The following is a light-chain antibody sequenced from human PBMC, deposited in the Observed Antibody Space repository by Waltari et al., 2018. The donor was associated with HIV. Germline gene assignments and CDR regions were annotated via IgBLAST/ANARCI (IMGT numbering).Light chain of an antibody. Sequence: QSALTQPASVSGSPGQSITISCTGTRSDLGRYNYVSWYQQHPGKAPKLMISEVSNRPSGVSNRFSGSKSGNTASLTISGLQAEDEADYYCSSYTSSSTYVFGTGTKVTVL. CDR2: EVS. CDR3: SSYTSSSTYV. V-gene: IGLV2-14*01. CDR1: RSDLGRYNY. J-gene: IGLJ1*01.